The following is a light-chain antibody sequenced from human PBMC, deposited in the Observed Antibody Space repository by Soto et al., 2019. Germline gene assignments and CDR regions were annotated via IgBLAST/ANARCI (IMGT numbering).Light chain of an antibody. Sequence: DIQMTQSPSTLSGSVGDRVTLTCRASQTISSWLAWYQQKPGKDPKLLIYKAYTLISGVPSRFSGSGSGTEFPLTIRGLQPDDFATYDGQHYNSYSEACGEGTKVELK. CDR3: QHYNSYSEA. CDR2: KAY. CDR1: QTISSW. V-gene: IGKV1-5*03. J-gene: IGKJ1*01.